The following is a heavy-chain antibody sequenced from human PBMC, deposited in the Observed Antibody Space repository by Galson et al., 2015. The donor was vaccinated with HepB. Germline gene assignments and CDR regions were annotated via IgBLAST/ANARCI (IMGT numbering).Heavy chain of an antibody. J-gene: IGHJ4*02. CDR3: ARAADSSGYSWVSFFDY. CDR1: GGSFSGYY. D-gene: IGHD3-22*01. CDR2: INHSGST. Sequence: SETMSLTCAVYGGSFSGYYWSWIRQPPGKGLEWIGEINHSGSTNYNPSLKSRVTISVDTSKNQFSLKLSSVTAADTAVYYCARAADSSGYSWVSFFDYWGQGTLVTVSS. V-gene: IGHV4-34*01.